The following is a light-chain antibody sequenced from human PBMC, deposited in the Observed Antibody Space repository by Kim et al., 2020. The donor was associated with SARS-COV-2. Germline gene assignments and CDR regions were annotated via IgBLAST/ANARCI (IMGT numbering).Light chain of an antibody. CDR1: QNITNW. CDR3: QQYDRYPLM. Sequence: DIQMTQSPSILSAAVGDRVTITCRASQNITNWLAWYQQKPGKGPQRLIYKASTLDSGVPSRFSGAGSGTEFTLIINSLHPDDFASYYCQQYDRYPLMFGGGTKVDIK. V-gene: IGKV1-5*03. CDR2: KAS. J-gene: IGKJ4*02.